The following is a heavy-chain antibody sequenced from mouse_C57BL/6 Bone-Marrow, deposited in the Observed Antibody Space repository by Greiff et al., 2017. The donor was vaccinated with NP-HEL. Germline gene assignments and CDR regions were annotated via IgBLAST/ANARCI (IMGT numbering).Heavy chain of an antibody. D-gene: IGHD1-1*01. CDR1: GYSITSGYY. Sequence: VQLKESGPGLVKPSQSLSLTCSVTGYSITSGYYWNWIRQFPGNKLEWMGYISYDGSNNYNPSLKNRISITRDTSKNQFFLKLNSVTTEDTATYYCARPLITTVVARDWYFDVWGTGTTVTVSS. CDR2: ISYDGSN. CDR3: ARPLITTVVARDWYFDV. V-gene: IGHV3-6*01. J-gene: IGHJ1*03.